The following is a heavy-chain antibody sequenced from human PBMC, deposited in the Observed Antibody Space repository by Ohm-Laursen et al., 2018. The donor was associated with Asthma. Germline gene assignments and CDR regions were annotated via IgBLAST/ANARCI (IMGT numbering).Heavy chain of an antibody. D-gene: IGHD6-13*01. CDR1: GFTFSSYA. CDR2: ISYDGSNK. Sequence: SLRLSCAASGFTFSSYAMHWVRQAPGKGLEWVAVISYDGSNKYYADSVKGRFTISRDNSKNTLYLQMNSLRAEDTAVYYCARGLPAAAGDYFDYWGQGTLVTVSS. V-gene: IGHV3-30-3*01. CDR3: ARGLPAAAGDYFDY. J-gene: IGHJ4*02.